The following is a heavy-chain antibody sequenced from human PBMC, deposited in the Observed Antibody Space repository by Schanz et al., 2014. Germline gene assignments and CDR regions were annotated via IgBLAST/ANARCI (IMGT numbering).Heavy chain of an antibody. J-gene: IGHJ4*02. CDR3: ARVHHYDPSGWGYFDY. Sequence: EGQLAESGGGLVQPGGSLRLSCAVSGFTVSSNHTSWVRQAPGKGLEWVSVIYSGIGAYYADSVKDRFTVSRDNSKNTVYLQMNRLRAEDTAVYYCARVHHYDPSGWGYFDYWGQGALVTVSS. D-gene: IGHD3-22*01. CDR2: IYSGIGA. CDR1: GFTVSSNH. V-gene: IGHV3-66*01.